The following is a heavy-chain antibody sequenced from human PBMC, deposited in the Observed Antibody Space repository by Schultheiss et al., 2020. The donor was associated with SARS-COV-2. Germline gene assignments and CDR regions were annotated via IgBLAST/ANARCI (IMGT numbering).Heavy chain of an antibody. D-gene: IGHD2-2*02. V-gene: IGHV1-18*01. CDR2: ISAYNGNT. Sequence: ASVKVSCKASGYTFTSYGISWVRQAPGQGLEWMGWISAYNGNTNYAQKLQGRVTMTTDTSTSTAYMELRSLRSDDTAVYYCARDWADIVVVPAAIGPPYYYYMDVWGKGTMVTVSS. J-gene: IGHJ6*03. CDR1: GYTFTSYG. CDR3: ARDWADIVVVPAAIGPPYYYYMDV.